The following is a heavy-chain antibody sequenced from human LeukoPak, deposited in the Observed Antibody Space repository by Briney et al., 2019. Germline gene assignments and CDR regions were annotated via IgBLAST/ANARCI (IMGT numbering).Heavy chain of an antibody. Sequence: PSETLSLTCAVYGGSFSGYYWSWIRQPPGKGLEWIGEINHSGSTNYNPSLKSRVTISVDTSKNQFSLKLSSVTAADTAVYYCAGSSTSYPSTWGQGTMVTVSS. J-gene: IGHJ3*01. CDR1: GGSFSGYY. CDR3: AGSSTSYPST. D-gene: IGHD2-2*01. V-gene: IGHV4-34*01. CDR2: INHSGST.